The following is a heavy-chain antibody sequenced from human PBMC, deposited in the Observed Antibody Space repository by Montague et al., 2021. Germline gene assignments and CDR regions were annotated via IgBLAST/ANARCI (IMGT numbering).Heavy chain of an antibody. J-gene: IGHJ3*02. V-gene: IGHV4-59*13. CDR3: ARDTTTDGFDI. Sequence: SETLSLTCTVSGGSISNYFWTWIRQPPGKGLEWMGFISYSGRTNFNPSLKSRVTISLDTSKNQFSLNLSSVTAADTAVYYCARDTTTDGFDIWGQGTMVTVSS. D-gene: IGHD1-1*01. CDR1: GGSISNYF. CDR2: ISYSGRT.